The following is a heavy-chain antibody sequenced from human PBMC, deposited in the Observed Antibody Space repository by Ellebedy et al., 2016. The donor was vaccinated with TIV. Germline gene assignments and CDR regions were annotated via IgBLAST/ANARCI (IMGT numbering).Heavy chain of an antibody. Sequence: GESLKISCTASGFTFSSHNMNWVRQAPGKGLEWVSFIGSGSSPIHYADSVKGRFTISSDNAENSLYLQMNSLRAEDTAVYYCATNTGGKPGIEVADSWGQGTLVTVSS. CDR3: ATNTGGKPGIEVADS. CDR2: IGSGSSPI. J-gene: IGHJ4*02. V-gene: IGHV3-48*01. CDR1: GFTFSSHN. D-gene: IGHD6-19*01.